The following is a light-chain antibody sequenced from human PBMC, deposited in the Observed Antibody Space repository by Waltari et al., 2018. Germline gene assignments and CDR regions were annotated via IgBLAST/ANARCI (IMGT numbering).Light chain of an antibody. CDR3: ASFVGTNNFRV. CDR1: SSDFGSYNF. CDR2: EVT. J-gene: IGLJ2*01. Sequence: QSALTQPPSASGSPGQSVTLSCTGTSSDFGSYNFVLWYQHHPGKAPKLIIYEVTQRPSGVPDRFSGSKSGNTASLTVSGLQAEDEADYYCASFVGTNNFRVFGGGTRVTVL. V-gene: IGLV2-8*01.